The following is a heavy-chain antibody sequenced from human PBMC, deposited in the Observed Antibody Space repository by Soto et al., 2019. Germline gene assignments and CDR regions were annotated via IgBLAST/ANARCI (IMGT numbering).Heavy chain of an antibody. J-gene: IGHJ3*02. CDR3: ARGGGIAAENAFDI. V-gene: IGHV3-13*01. Sequence: LRLSCAASGFTFSSYDMHWVRQATGKGLEWVSAIGTAGDTYYPGSVKGRFTISRENAKNSLYLQMNSLRAGDTAVYYCARGGGIAAENAFDIWGQGTMVTVSS. CDR2: IGTAGDT. CDR1: GFTFSSYD. D-gene: IGHD6-13*01.